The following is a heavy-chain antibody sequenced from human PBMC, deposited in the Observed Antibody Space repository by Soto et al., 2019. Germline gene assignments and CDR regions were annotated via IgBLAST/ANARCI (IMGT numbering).Heavy chain of an antibody. CDR1: GYTFTDYY. D-gene: IGHD6-19*01. J-gene: IGHJ6*02. V-gene: IGHV1-2*02. Sequence: QVQLVQSGAEVKKPGASVKVSCKASGYTFTDYYMHWVRQAPGHGLEWMGWINPNSGGTNYAQKFQGRVTMTRDTSISTAYMELNRLRSDDTAVYYCARDQSPSSGWPGMDVWGQGTTVTVSS. CDR3: ARDQSPSSGWPGMDV. CDR2: INPNSGGT.